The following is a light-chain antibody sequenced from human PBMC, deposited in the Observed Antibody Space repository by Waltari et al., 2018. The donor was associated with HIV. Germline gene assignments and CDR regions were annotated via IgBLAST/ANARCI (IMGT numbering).Light chain of an antibody. CDR2: GAS. CDR1: QNVGSN. Sequence: EIVMTQSPAALSVSPGERVTLSCRASQNVGSNLAWYQQKPGQAPRLLIYGASTRATGVLARFSGGGSGTDFTLTISSLQSEDFVLYYCQQYNNWPPEFTFGGGTKVEIK. J-gene: IGKJ4*01. CDR3: QQYNNWPPEFT. V-gene: IGKV3-15*01.